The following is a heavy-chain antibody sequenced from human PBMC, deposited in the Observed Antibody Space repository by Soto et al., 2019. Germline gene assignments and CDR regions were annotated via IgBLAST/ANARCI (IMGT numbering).Heavy chain of an antibody. Sequence: PGGSLRLSCAASGFPFRSYAMNWVRQAPGKGLEWVSGLSGSGGSTYYADSVKGRFTISRDNSKNTLSLQMNSLRAEDTAVYYCAKEVVPAALYGMDVWGQGTTVTVSS. D-gene: IGHD2-2*01. CDR1: GFPFRSYA. CDR3: AKEVVPAALYGMDV. V-gene: IGHV3-23*01. J-gene: IGHJ6*02. CDR2: LSGSGGST.